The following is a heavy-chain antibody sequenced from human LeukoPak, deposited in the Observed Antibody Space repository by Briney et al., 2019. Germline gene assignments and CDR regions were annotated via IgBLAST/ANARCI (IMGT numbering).Heavy chain of an antibody. CDR3: ARTIAVSHFDY. CDR1: GGSISDNSYY. CDR2: MSYSGNT. J-gene: IGHJ4*02. D-gene: IGHD6-19*01. V-gene: IGHV4-39*01. Sequence: SETLSLTCTVSGGSISDNSYYWGWIRQPPGKGLEWIGSMSYSGNTYYNPSLTSRVTISVDTSKNQFSLSLSSVTAADTAVYYCARTIAVSHFDYWGQGILVTVSS.